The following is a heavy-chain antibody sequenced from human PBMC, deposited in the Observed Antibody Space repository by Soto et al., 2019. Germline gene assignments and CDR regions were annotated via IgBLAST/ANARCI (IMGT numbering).Heavy chain of an antibody. V-gene: IGHV4-34*01. D-gene: IGHD5-18*01. Sequence: PSETLSLTCAVYGGSFSGYYWSWIRQPPGKGLEWIGEINHSGSTNYNPSLKSRVTISVDTSKNQFSLKLSSVTAADTALYYCAKDSGYNYGYFRWFDPWGQGTLVTVSS. CDR1: GGSFSGYY. CDR3: AKDSGYNYGYFRWFDP. J-gene: IGHJ5*02. CDR2: INHSGST.